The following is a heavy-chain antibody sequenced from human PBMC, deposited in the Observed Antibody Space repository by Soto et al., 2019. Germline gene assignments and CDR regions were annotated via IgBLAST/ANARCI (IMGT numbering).Heavy chain of an antibody. D-gene: IGHD3-3*02. CDR3: ARHSLALRKNNWFDP. CDR2: IFYLGSS. CDR1: VDSIIFRDFY. Sequence: SETLSVTCTVSVDSIIFRDFYWGWVRQPPGKGLEWIGSIFYLGSSYYNPSLKSRVTMSVDTSKNQFSLRLRSVTAADTALYFCARHSLALRKNNWFDPWGQGILVTVSS. V-gene: IGHV4-39*01. J-gene: IGHJ5*02.